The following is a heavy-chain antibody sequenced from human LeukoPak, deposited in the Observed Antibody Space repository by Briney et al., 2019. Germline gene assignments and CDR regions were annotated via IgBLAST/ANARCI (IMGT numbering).Heavy chain of an antibody. Sequence: GGSLRLSCAASGFTFSQFAVHWVRQAPGKGLEWVADISHDGRNTYYADSVKGRFTISRDNSKNTLYLQMNSLRAEDTAVYYCAKDYWFDPWGQGTLVTVSS. CDR1: GFTFSQFA. CDR2: ISHDGRNT. J-gene: IGHJ5*02. CDR3: AKDYWFDP. V-gene: IGHV3-30*04.